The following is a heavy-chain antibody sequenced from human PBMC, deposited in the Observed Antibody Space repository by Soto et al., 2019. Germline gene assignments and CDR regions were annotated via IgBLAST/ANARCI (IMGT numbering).Heavy chain of an antibody. CDR3: TRGALAYCGGDCCPGCWRVAFDI. Sequence: ASVKVSCKASGYTFTSYAMHWVRQAPGQRLEWMGWINAGNGNTKYSQKFQGRVTITRDTSASTAYMELSSLRSEDTAVYYCTRGALAYCGGDCCPGCWRVAFDIWGQGTMVTVSS. CDR2: INAGNGNT. CDR1: GYTFTSYA. D-gene: IGHD2-21*01. J-gene: IGHJ3*02. V-gene: IGHV1-3*01.